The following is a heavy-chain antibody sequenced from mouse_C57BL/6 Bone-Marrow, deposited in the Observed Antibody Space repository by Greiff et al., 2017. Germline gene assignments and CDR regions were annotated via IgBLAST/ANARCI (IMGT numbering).Heavy chain of an antibody. D-gene: IGHD1-1*01. CDR3: ARGFYYYGSSFYWYFHV. CDR2: INPYNGGT. J-gene: IGHJ1*03. Sequence: VQLQQSGPVLVKPGASVKMSCKASGYTFTDYYMNWVKQSHGKSLEWIGVINPYNGGTSYNQKFKGKATLTVDKSSSTAYMELNSLTSEDSAVYYCARGFYYYGSSFYWYFHVWGTGTTVTVSS. V-gene: IGHV1-19*01. CDR1: GYTFTDYY.